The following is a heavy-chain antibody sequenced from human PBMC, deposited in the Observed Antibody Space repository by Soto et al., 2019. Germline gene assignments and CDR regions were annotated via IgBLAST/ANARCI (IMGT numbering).Heavy chain of an antibody. Sequence: ASVKVSCKASGYTFTSYAMHWVRQAPGQRLEWMGWINAGNGNTKYSQKLQGRVTMTTDTSTSTAYMELRSLRSDDTAVYYCARDIGYSSRGDYWGQGTLVTVSS. CDR2: INAGNGNT. J-gene: IGHJ4*02. V-gene: IGHV1-3*01. D-gene: IGHD6-13*01. CDR1: GYTFTSYA. CDR3: ARDIGYSSRGDY.